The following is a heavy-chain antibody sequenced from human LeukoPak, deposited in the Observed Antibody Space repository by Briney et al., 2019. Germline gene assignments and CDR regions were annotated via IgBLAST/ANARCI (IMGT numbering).Heavy chain of an antibody. CDR3: ARLRGYSYDIDY. Sequence: PSETLSLTCTVSGGSISSSSYYWGWIRQPPGKGLERIGSIYYSGSTNYNPSLKSRVTISVDTSKNQFSLKLSSVTAADTAVYYCARLRGYSYDIDYWGQGTLVTVSS. CDR2: IYYSGST. V-gene: IGHV4-39*07. J-gene: IGHJ4*02. CDR1: GGSISSSSYY. D-gene: IGHD5-18*01.